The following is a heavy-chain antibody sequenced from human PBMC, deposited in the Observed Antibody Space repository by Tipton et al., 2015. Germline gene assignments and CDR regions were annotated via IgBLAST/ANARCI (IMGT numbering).Heavy chain of an antibody. CDR3: AREGGYCSGGSCYNRDYYYYGMDV. D-gene: IGHD2-15*01. V-gene: IGHV4-59*01. CDR2: IYYNGNT. CDR1: GDSLSTYY. J-gene: IGHJ6*02. Sequence: TLSLTCTVSGDSLSTYYWSWIRQSPGKGLEWIGYIYYNGNTKYNPSLKGRVTILVDTSKNQFSLKVNSVTAADTAVYYCAREGGYCSGGSCYNRDYYYYGMDVWGQGTTVTVSS.